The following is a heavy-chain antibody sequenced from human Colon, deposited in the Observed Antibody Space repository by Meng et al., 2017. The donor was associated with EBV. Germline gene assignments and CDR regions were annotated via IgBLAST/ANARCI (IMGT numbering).Heavy chain of an antibody. J-gene: IGHJ4*02. D-gene: IGHD2-15*01. CDR3: ASSDCSGGTCYLDC. CDR1: GGSFRDYN. CDR2: INHVGST. V-gene: IGHV4-34*02. Sequence: QVQLSLVGAGLWNASGPPSLTCTVYGGSFRDYNWTWIRQPPGKRLEWIGEINHVGSTTYNPSLKSRVTISVDTSKNKFSLKLSSVTAADAAVYYCASSDCSGGTCYLDCWGQGTLVTVSS.